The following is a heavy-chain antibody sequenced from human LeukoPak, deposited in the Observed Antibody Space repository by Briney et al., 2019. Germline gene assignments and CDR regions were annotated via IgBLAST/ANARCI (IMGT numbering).Heavy chain of an antibody. CDR3: ARFIAGATMGAFDI. J-gene: IGHJ3*02. D-gene: IGHD1-26*01. CDR2: IYSGGST. Sequence: GGSLRLSCAASGFTVSSNYMSWVRQAPGKGLEWVSVIYSGGSTYYADSVKGRFTISRDNSKNTLYLQMNSLRAEDTAVYYCARFIAGATMGAFDIWGQGTVVTVSS. V-gene: IGHV3-53*01. CDR1: GFTVSSNY.